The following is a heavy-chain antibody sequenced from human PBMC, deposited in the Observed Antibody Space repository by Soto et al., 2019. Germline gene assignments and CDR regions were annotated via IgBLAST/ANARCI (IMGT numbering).Heavy chain of an antibody. CDR1: GYTFTSYG. CDR2: ISAHNGDT. D-gene: IGHD1-26*01. CDR3: ARSSGTYPPSRYYYGLGV. Sequence: QVQLVQSGPEVKKPGASVKVSCKAAGYTFTSYGFSWVRQAPGQGLERMGWISAHNGDTIYAQKFHDRITMTTDTSTNTAYLELRSLKSGDTAVFYCARSSGTYPPSRYYYGLGVWSQGATVTVSS. J-gene: IGHJ6*02. V-gene: IGHV1-18*01.